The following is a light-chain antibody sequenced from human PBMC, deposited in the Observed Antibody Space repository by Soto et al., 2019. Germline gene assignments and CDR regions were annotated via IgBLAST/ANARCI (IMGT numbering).Light chain of an antibody. CDR1: QSINSKS. CDR2: NTS. J-gene: IGKJ2*01. Sequence: EIVLTQSPGTLSLPPVEGASFSFMVSQSINSKSLVWYQRKFGQAPRLLIYNTSSRATGIPDRFSGSGSGTESTLTISSLQPDDFATYYCQQYNSYSDTFGQGTKVDIK. V-gene: IGKV3-20*01. CDR3: QQYNSYSDT.